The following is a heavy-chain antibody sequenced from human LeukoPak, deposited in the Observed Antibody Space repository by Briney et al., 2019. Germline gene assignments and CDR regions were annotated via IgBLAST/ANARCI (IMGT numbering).Heavy chain of an antibody. CDR2: IRYDGSNK. D-gene: IGHD5-18*01. J-gene: IGHJ4*02. V-gene: IGHV3-30*02. CDR1: GFTFNFYG. CDR3: AKSVYSYGGRLANY. Sequence: GGSLRLSCAASGFTFNFYGIHWVRQAPGKGLEWVAFIRYDGSNKYYADSVKGRFTISRDNSKNTLYLQMNSLRAEDTAVYYCAKSVYSYGGRLANYWGQGTLVTVSS.